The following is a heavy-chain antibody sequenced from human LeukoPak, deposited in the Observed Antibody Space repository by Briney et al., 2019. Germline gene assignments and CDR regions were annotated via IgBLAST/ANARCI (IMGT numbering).Heavy chain of an antibody. Sequence: GGSLRFSCAASGFTFSSYGMHWVRQAPGKGLEWVAVISYDGSNKYYADSVEGRFTISRDNSKTTLSLQRKSLRGEATGVFFCARGQRYCSGDRCQGNWFDPWGQGTLVIVSS. CDR1: GFTFSSYG. V-gene: IGHV3-30*03. CDR3: ARGQRYCSGDRCQGNWFDP. D-gene: IGHD2-21*02. CDR2: ISYDGSNK. J-gene: IGHJ5*02.